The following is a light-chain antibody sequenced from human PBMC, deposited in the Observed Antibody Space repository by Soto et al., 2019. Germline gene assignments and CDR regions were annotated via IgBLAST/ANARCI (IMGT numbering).Light chain of an antibody. CDR3: GTWDSSLSAGYVV. CDR2: DNN. CDR1: SSNIGNNY. Sequence: QSVLTQPPSVSAAPGQKVTISCSGSSSNIGNNYVSWYQQLPGTAPKLLIYDNNKRPSGIPDRFSGSKSGTSATLGITGRQTGDEADYYCGTWDSSLSAGYVVFGGGTKLTVL. V-gene: IGLV1-51*01. J-gene: IGLJ2*01.